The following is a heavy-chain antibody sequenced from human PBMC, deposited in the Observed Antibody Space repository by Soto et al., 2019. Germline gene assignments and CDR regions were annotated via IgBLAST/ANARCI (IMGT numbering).Heavy chain of an antibody. CDR1: GYTFNNYG. V-gene: IGHV1-18*01. D-gene: IGHD6-13*01. J-gene: IGHJ6*02. Sequence: ASVKVSCKASGYTFNNYGINWVRQAPGQGLEWMGWISAHNGNTNNAQKFQGRVTMTTDTSTRTAYMELRSLRSDDTAVYYCAREEKQLIPSGGMDVWGQGTTVTVSS. CDR2: ISAHNGNT. CDR3: AREEKQLIPSGGMDV.